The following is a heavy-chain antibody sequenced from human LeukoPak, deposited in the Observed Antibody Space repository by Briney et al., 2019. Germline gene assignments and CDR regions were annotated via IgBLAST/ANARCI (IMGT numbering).Heavy chain of an antibody. CDR2: IYSDGST. J-gene: IGHJ3*02. CDR1: GVSVSRNY. CDR3: ARELREHGVFDI. Sequence: GGSLRLSCAASGVSVSRNYMSWVRQAPGKGLEWVSEIYSDGSTYYAASVKGRFSISRDNSKNTVYLQMKSLRAEDTAVYYCARELREHGVFDIWGQGTTVTVSS. D-gene: IGHD1-26*01. V-gene: IGHV3-53*01.